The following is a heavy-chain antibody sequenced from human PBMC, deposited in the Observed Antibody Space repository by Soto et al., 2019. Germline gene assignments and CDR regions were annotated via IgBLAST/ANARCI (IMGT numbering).Heavy chain of an antibody. V-gene: IGHV4-4*07. CDR3: ARMYTGAWYGNDYFDS. J-gene: IGHJ4*02. Sequence: NPSETLSLTCTVSGGSINSNYWSWIRQPAGKGLEWIGRVHTVGSPNYNPSLKSRVTMSLDTSKNQFSLKLSSVAAADTAVYYCARMYTGAWYGNDYFDSWGQGILVTVSS. CDR2: VHTVGSP. D-gene: IGHD6-19*01. CDR1: GGSINSNY.